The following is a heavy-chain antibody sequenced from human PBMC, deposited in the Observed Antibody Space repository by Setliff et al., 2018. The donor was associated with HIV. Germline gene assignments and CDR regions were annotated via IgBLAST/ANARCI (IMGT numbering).Heavy chain of an antibody. V-gene: IGHV4-39*02. CDR1: GFAFSSYS. J-gene: IGHJ4*02. Sequence: LRLSCAASGFAFSSYSMNWIRQPPGKGLEWIGSIYYSGSTHYNPSLQSRVTVSVDTSKNQFSLNLSSVTAADTAVYYCARDPYYYDSSGYTYYFDYWGQGTLVTVSS. D-gene: IGHD3-22*01. CDR3: ARDPYYYDSSGYTYYFDY. CDR2: IYYSGST.